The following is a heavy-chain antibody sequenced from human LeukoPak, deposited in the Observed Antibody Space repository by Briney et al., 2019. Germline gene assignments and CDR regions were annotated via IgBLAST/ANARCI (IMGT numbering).Heavy chain of an antibody. J-gene: IGHJ5*02. CDR1: GDSINTYS. V-gene: IGHV4-59*08. Sequence: KPSETLSLTCTVSGDSINTYSWHWIRQPPGKGLEWIGHIYYSGSTNYNPSPRSRVTMSVDTSKSHFSLRLTSVTAADTGVYYCARRRQTGGDNGLHNWFDPWGQGILVTVSS. D-gene: IGHD2-21*01. CDR3: ARRRQTGGDNGLHNWFDP. CDR2: IYYSGST.